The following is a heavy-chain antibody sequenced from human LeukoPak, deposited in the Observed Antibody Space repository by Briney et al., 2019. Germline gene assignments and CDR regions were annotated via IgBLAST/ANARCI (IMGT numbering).Heavy chain of an antibody. CDR3: ARSPGCGGSCYSGNYYYYGMDV. CDR2: IYYSGSA. CDR1: GGSISSYY. D-gene: IGHD2-15*01. J-gene: IGHJ6*04. Sequence: SETLSLTCTVSGGSISSYYWSWIRQPPGKGLEWIGYIYYSGSANYNPSLKSRVTISVDTSKNQFSLKLSTVTAAGTAVYYCARSPGCGGSCYSGNYYYYGMDVWGKGTTVTVSS. V-gene: IGHV4-59*01.